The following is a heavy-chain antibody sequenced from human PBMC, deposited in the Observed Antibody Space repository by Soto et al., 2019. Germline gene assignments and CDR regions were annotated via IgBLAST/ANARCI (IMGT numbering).Heavy chain of an antibody. CDR2: IYYSGST. V-gene: IGHV4-30-4*01. J-gene: IGHJ6*02. CDR1: GGSISSGDYY. Sequence: SETLALTCTVSGGSISSGDYYWSWIRQPPGKGLEWIGYIYYSGSTYYNPSLKSRVTISVDTSKNQFSLKVTSVTAADTAVYYCARLYGYCIRNSCHGHYAMDVWGQGTTVT. CDR3: ARLYGYCIRNSCHGHYAMDV. D-gene: IGHD2-2*01.